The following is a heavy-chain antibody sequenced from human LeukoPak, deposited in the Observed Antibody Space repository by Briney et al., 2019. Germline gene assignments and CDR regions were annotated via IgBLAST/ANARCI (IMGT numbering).Heavy chain of an antibody. CDR1: GYTFTSYG. V-gene: IGHV1-18*01. CDR3: ARVGGVATASFYYYYMDV. CDR2: ISVYNGHT. J-gene: IGHJ6*03. Sequence: ASVKVSCKASGYTFTSYGVSWVRQAPGHGLEWMGWISVYNGHTKYVPKLQGRVTMTTDTSTSTAYMELRSLRSDDTAVYYCARVGGVATASFYYYYMDVWGKGTTVTVSS. D-gene: IGHD5-12*01.